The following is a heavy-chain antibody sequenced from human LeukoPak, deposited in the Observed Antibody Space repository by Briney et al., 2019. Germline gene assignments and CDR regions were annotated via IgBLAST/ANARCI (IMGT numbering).Heavy chain of an antibody. CDR3: ARLSPNSYGLAPIDY. D-gene: IGHD3/OR15-3a*01. CDR1: GFTVSSNY. V-gene: IGHV3-66*04. Sequence: GGSLRLSCAASGFTVSSNYMSWVRQAPGKGLEWVSVIYSGGNTYYADSVKGRFTISRDNSKNTLYLQMNSLRAEDTAVYYCARLSPNSYGLAPIDYWGQGTLVTVSS. J-gene: IGHJ4*02. CDR2: IYSGGNT.